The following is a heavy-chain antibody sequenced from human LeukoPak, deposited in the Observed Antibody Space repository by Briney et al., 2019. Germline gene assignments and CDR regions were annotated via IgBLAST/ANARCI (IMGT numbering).Heavy chain of an antibody. CDR1: GVSITTYY. Sequence: PSETLSLTCTVSGVSITTYYWSWIRQPPGKGLEWIGFIYYSGNTNYSPSLKSRVTIFGDTSKNQFFLKLSSVTAADTAVYYCARARYVNSFYAFDIWGQGTLVTVSS. CDR3: ARARYVNSFYAFDI. J-gene: IGHJ3*02. D-gene: IGHD3-9*01. CDR2: IYYSGNT. V-gene: IGHV4-59*01.